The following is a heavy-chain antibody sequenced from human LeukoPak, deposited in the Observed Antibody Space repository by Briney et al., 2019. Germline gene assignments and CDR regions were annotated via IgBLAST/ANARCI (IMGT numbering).Heavy chain of an antibody. Sequence: SETLSLTCTVPGGSISSGGYYWSWIRQHPGKGLEWIGYIDYSGSTYYNPSLKSRLTMSVDTSKNQFSLKLTSVSATDTAVYYCAREQQGGAFDIWGQGTMVTVSS. CDR3: AREQQGGAFDI. CDR1: GGSISSGGYY. V-gene: IGHV4-31*03. J-gene: IGHJ3*02. D-gene: IGHD6-13*01. CDR2: IDYSGST.